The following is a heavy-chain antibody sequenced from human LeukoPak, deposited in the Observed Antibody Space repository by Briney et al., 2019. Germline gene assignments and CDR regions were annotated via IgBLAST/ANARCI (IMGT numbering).Heavy chain of an antibody. D-gene: IGHD1-14*01. V-gene: IGHV3-66*01. J-gene: IGHJ4*02. Sequence: GGSLRLSCAASGFTFSSYAMSWVRQAPGKGLEWVSVIYSGGSTYYADSVKGRFTISRDNSKNTLYLQMNSLRAEDTAVYYCARETGYPAVYFDYWGQGTLVTVSS. CDR1: GFTFSSYA. CDR3: ARETGYPAVYFDY. CDR2: IYSGGST.